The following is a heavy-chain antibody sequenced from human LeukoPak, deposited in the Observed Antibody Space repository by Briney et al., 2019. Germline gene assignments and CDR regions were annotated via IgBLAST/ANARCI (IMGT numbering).Heavy chain of an antibody. J-gene: IGHJ4*02. CDR2: ISSQSSYI. Sequence: GGSLRLSCAASGFTFSRNTMNWVRQASGEGLEWVSSISSQSSYIYYADSVKGRFTISRDNARNSPYLQMNSLRAEDTAVYYCARSRGYSDEGMEIDYWGQGTLVTVSS. V-gene: IGHV3-21*01. CDR1: GFTFSRNT. CDR3: ARSRGYSDEGMEIDY. D-gene: IGHD5-18*01.